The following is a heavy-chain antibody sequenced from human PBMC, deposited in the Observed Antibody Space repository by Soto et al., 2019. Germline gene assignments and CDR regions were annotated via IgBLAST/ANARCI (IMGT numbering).Heavy chain of an antibody. J-gene: IGHJ4*02. CDR2: IYWVDDE. CDR1: GFSLSTSGVG. CDR3: AHAYDSSGYYYFFDH. D-gene: IGHD3-22*01. V-gene: IGHV2-5*02. Sequence: QITLKESGPTLVKPTQTLTLTCTFSGFSLSTSGVGVGWIRQPPGKALEWVALIYWVDDERYSPSLKSRLTIXXDXSKXQVVLTMTNMDPVDTATYYCAHAYDSSGYYYFFDHWGQGTLVTVSS.